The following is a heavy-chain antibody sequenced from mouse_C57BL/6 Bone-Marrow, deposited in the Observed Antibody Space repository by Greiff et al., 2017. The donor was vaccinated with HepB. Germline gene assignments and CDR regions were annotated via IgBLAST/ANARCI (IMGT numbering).Heavy chain of an antibody. J-gene: IGHJ3*01. V-gene: IGHV7-3*01. CDR3: ARYTYDNYFAY. CDR2: IRNKANGYTT. Sequence: EVNVVESGGGLVQPGGSLSLSCAASGFTFTDYYMSWVRQPPGKALEWLGFIRNKANGYTTEYSASVKGRFTISRDNSQSILYLQMNALRAEDSATYYCARYTYDNYFAYWGQGTLVTVSA. CDR1: GFTFTDYY. D-gene: IGHD2-1*01.